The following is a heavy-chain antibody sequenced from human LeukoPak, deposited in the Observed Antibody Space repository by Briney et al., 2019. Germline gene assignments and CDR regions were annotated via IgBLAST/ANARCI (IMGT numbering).Heavy chain of an antibody. CDR3: AFDWGFDY. Sequence: PGGSLRLTWADSGVSSSNYAMSWVRQAPGKGLEWLSSITSSGDDTFYAVSVKGRFTISRDNSWDTVFLQMNSLRADDTAVYYCAFDWGFDYWGQGTLVTVSS. D-gene: IGHD3-16*01. V-gene: IGHV3-23*01. CDR1: GVSSSNYA. CDR2: ITSSGDDT. J-gene: IGHJ4*02.